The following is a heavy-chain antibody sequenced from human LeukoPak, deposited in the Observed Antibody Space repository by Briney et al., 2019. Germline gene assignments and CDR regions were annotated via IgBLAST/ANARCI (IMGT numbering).Heavy chain of an antibody. CDR3: ARGTYDSGYAFDI. CDR2: INHSGST. J-gene: IGHJ3*02. D-gene: IGHD5-12*01. V-gene: IGHV4-34*01. Sequence: SETLSLTCAVYGGSFSGYYWSWIRQPPGKGLEWIGEINHSGSTYYNPSLKSRVTISVDRSKNQFSLKLSSVTAADTAVYYCARGTYDSGYAFDIWGQGTMVTLSS. CDR1: GGSFSGYY.